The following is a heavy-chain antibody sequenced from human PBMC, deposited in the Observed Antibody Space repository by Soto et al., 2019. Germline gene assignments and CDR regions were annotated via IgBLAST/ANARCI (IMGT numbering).Heavy chain of an antibody. CDR1: GYTFTSYD. Sequence: ASVKVSCKASGYTFTSYDINWVRQATGQGLEWMGWMNPNSGNTGYAQKFQGRVTMTRNTSISTAYMELSSLRAEDTAVYYCARDLRIAATFDYWGQGTLVTVSS. D-gene: IGHD6-13*01. V-gene: IGHV1-8*01. CDR2: MNPNSGNT. J-gene: IGHJ4*02. CDR3: ARDLRIAATFDY.